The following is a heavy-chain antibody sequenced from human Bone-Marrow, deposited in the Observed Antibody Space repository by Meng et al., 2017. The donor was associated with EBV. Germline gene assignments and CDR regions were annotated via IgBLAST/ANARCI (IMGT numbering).Heavy chain of an antibody. V-gene: IGHV4-39*07. D-gene: IGHD6-19*01. Sequence: HLKLQESGPGLVKPSEXLSLTCPASGCSISSSTYYWGWIRQPPGKGLEWIGSIYYSGSTYYNPSLKRRVTISVDTSKNQFSLKLSSVTAADTAVYYCARVVAPSSGWYYFDYWGQGTLVTVSS. CDR2: IYYSGST. CDR1: GCSISSSTYY. J-gene: IGHJ4*02. CDR3: ARVVAPSSGWYYFDY.